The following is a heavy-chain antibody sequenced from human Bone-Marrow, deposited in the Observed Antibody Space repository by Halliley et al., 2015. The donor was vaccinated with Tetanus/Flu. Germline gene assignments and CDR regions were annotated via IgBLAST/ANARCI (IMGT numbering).Heavy chain of an antibody. J-gene: IGHJ5*02. CDR3: AKVDTEHIVAVPAAVGFDP. V-gene: IGHV4-59*01. Sequence: YVFSSGRTHYNPPLKSRVTISVDTSMNQFSLRLSSVTAADTAVYYCAKVDTEHIVAVPAAVGFDPWGQGTLVTVSS. CDR2: VFSSGRT. D-gene: IGHD2-2*01.